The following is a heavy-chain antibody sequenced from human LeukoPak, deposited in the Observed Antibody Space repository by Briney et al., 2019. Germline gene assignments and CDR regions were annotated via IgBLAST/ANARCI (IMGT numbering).Heavy chain of an antibody. V-gene: IGHV4-39*01. D-gene: IGHD1-1*01. CDR3: ARVAPGGWNDVFGAFDI. J-gene: IGHJ3*02. CDR1: GGSISSSSYY. CDR2: IYYSGST. Sequence: SETLSLTCTVSGGSISSSSYYWGWIRQPPGKGLEWIGSIYYSGSTYYNPSLKSRVTISVDTSKNQFSLKLSSVTAADTAVYYCARVAPGGWNDVFGAFDIWGQGTMVTVSS.